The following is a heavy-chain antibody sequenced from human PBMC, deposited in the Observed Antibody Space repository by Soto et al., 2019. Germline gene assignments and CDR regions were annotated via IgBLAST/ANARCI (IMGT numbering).Heavy chain of an antibody. CDR2: IWYDGSNK. CDR3: ARDPSTFDDYSNYPDY. J-gene: IGHJ4*02. V-gene: IGHV3-33*01. D-gene: IGHD4-4*01. CDR1: GFTFSSYG. Sequence: GGSLRLSCAASGFTFSSYGMHWVRQAPGKGLEWVAVIWYDGSNKYYADSVKGRFTISRDNSKNTLYLQMNSLRAEDTAVYYCARDPSTFDDYSNYPDYWGQGTLVTVSS.